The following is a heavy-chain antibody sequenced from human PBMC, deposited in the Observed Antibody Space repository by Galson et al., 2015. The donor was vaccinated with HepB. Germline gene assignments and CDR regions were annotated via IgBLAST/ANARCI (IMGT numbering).Heavy chain of an antibody. CDR1: GFTFSSYS. Sequence: SLRLSCAASGFTFSSYSMNWVRQAPGKGLEWVSYISSSSSTIYYADSVKGRFTISRDNAKNSLYLQMNSLRAEDPAVYYCARDQRSVWFGEVSAGAWGQGTLVTVS. CDR3: ARDQRSVWFGEVSAGA. V-gene: IGHV3-48*04. J-gene: IGHJ5*02. CDR2: ISSSSSTI. D-gene: IGHD3-10*01.